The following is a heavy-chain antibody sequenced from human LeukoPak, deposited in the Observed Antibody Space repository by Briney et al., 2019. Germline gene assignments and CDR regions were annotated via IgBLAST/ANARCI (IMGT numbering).Heavy chain of an antibody. CDR2: INHSGST. V-gene: IGHV4-34*01. J-gene: IGHJ4*02. Sequence: PSETLSLTCAVYGGSFSGYCWSWIRQPPGKGLEWIGEINHSGSTNYNPSLKSRVTISVDTSKNQFSLKLSSVTAADTAVYYCARGPGSYGPIDYWGQGTLVTVSS. D-gene: IGHD5-18*01. CDR3: ARGPGSYGPIDY. CDR1: GGSFSGYC.